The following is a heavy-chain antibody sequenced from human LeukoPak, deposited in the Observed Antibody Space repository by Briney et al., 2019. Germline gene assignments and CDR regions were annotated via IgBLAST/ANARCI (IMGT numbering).Heavy chain of an antibody. Sequence: TSETLSLTCPVSGGSVSSYYWSWIRQPPGKGLEWIAYIYYSGSTNYNPSLKSRVTISVDTSKNQFSLKVSSVTAADTAVDHCARGVGSSWDYYYMDVWGKGTTVTVSS. J-gene: IGHJ6*03. CDR3: ARGVGSSWDYYYMDV. CDR2: IYYSGST. CDR1: GGSVSSYY. V-gene: IGHV4-59*02. D-gene: IGHD6-13*01.